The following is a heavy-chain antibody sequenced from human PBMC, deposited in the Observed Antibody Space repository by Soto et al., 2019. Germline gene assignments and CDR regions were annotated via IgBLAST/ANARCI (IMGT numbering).Heavy chain of an antibody. Sequence: PSETLSLTCSVSGDFISNTTYYWSWIRQPPGKGLEWIGYIYYSGSTNYNPSLKSRVTISVDTSKNQFSLKLSSVTAADTAVYYCARDLVSYYDFWSGHYYYYGMDVWGQGTTVTVS. CDR3: ARDLVSYYDFWSGHYYYYGMDV. D-gene: IGHD3-3*01. CDR2: IYYSGST. CDR1: GDFISNTTYY. J-gene: IGHJ6*02. V-gene: IGHV4-61*01.